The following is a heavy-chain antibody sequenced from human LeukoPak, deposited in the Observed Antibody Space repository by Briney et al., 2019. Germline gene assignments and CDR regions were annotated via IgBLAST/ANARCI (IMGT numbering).Heavy chain of an antibody. V-gene: IGHV3-21*01. D-gene: IGHD6-19*01. J-gene: IGHJ4*02. CDR2: ISSSSDYI. Sequence: GGSLRLSCAASGFIFSRNSMNWVRQAPGKGLQWVSSISSSSDYIYYADSVRGRFTISRDNAKNSLYLQMNSLRAEDTAIYYCAREDSSGLDYWGQGTLVTVSS. CDR1: GFIFSRNS. CDR3: AREDSSGLDY.